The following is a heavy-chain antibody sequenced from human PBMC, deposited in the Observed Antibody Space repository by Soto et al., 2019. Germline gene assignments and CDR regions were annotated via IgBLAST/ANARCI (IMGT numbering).Heavy chain of an antibody. CDR1: GFTFSTYT. V-gene: IGHV3-21*01. Sequence: EVQLVESGGGLVKPGGSLRLSCAASGFTFSTYTMTWVRQAPGKGLEWVSSISSSSNYIYYADSVKGRFTISRDNAKNSLYLQMNSLRAEDTAVYYCVREANLNVCALPIDYWGQGTLVTVSS. CDR2: ISSSSNYI. J-gene: IGHJ4*02. D-gene: IGHD1-20*01. CDR3: VREANLNVCALPIDY.